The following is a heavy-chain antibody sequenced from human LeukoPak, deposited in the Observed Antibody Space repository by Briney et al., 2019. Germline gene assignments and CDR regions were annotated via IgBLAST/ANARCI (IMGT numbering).Heavy chain of an antibody. CDR2: INHSGST. CDR3: ARGLDDFWSGYYNYYYYYMDV. J-gene: IGHJ6*03. Sequence: SETLSLTCVVSGGSFSGYYWSWIRQPPGKGLEWIGEINHSGSTNYNPSLKSRVTISVDTSKNQFSLKLSSVTAADTAVYYCARGLDDFWSGYYNYYYYYMDVWGKGTTVTVSS. D-gene: IGHD3-3*01. V-gene: IGHV4-34*01. CDR1: GGSFSGYY.